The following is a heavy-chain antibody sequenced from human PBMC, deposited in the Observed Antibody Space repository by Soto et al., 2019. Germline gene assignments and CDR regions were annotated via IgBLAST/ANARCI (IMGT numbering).Heavy chain of an antibody. V-gene: IGHV3-23*01. CDR3: ATGDSYFILTGYYGKDAFDI. J-gene: IGHJ3*02. Sequence: GSLRLSCAASGFTFDSYAMNWVRQAPGKGLEWVSTISGSGDYTYYADSVKGRFTISRDNSKNMMYLQMNSLRAEDTAVYYYATGDSYFILTGYYGKDAFDIRAQRTTVTGSS. CDR1: GFTFDSYA. CDR2: ISGSGDYT. D-gene: IGHD3-9*01.